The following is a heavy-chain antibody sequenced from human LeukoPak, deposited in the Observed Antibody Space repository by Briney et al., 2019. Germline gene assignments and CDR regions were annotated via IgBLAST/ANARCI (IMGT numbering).Heavy chain of an antibody. V-gene: IGHV1-24*01. Sequence: PGASVKVSCKVSGYTLTELSMPWVRQAPGKGLEWMGGFDPEDGETIYAQKFQGRVTMTEDTSTDTAYMELSSLRSEDTAVYYCAAADTDYYDSSGKYYWYFDLWGRGTLVTVSS. CDR1: GYTLTELS. CDR2: FDPEDGET. D-gene: IGHD3-22*01. CDR3: AAADTDYYDSSGKYYWYFDL. J-gene: IGHJ2*01.